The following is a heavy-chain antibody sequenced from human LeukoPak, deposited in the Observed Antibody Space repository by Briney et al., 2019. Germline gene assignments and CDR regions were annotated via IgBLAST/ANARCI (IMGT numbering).Heavy chain of an antibody. CDR1: GGSFSGYY. V-gene: IGHV4-34*01. CDR3: ARRPIRNYYYGSGSYLFLGYFDY. CDR2: INHGGST. D-gene: IGHD3-10*01. J-gene: IGHJ4*02. Sequence: SETLSLTCAVDGGSFSGYYWSWIRQPPGKGLEWIGEINHGGSTNYNPSLKSRVTISVDTSKNQFSLKLSSVTAADTAVYYCARRPIRNYYYGSGSYLFLGYFDYWGQGTLVTVSS.